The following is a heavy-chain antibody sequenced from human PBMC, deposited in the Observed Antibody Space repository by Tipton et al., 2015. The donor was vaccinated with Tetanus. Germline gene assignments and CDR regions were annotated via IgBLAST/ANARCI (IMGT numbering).Heavy chain of an antibody. Sequence: TLSLTCTVSGGSISSGGYYWSWIRQHPGKGLEWIGYIYYSGSTYYNPSLKSRVTISADTSKNQFSLKVSSVTAADTAIYYCARYYTVTDTGYYFDNWGQGALVTVSS. CDR1: GGSISSGGYY. D-gene: IGHD6-19*01. CDR3: ARYYTVTDTGYYFDN. CDR2: IYYSGST. V-gene: IGHV4-31*03. J-gene: IGHJ4*02.